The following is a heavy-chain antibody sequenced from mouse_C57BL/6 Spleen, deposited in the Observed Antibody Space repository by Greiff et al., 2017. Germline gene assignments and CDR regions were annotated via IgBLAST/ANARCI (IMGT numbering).Heavy chain of an antibody. V-gene: IGHV3-8*01. CDR3: ARSDSSGLGAMDY. J-gene: IGHJ4*01. D-gene: IGHD3-2*02. CDR1: GYSITSDY. CDR2: ISYSGST. Sequence: DVMLVESGPGLAKPSQTLSLTCSVTGYSITSDYWNWIRKFPGNKLEYMGYISYSGSTYYNPSLKSRISITRDTAKNQYYLQLNSVTTEDTATYYWARSDSSGLGAMDYWGQGTSVTVSS.